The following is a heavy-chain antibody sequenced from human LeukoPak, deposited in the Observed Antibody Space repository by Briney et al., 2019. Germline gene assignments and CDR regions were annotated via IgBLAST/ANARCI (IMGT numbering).Heavy chain of an antibody. CDR2: ISYTGTYI. D-gene: IGHD1-26*01. CDR3: VRDRGTYRPIDY. V-gene: IGHV3-21*04. Sequence: GGSLGLSCAASGSTFSSHTMNWVRQAPGKGLEWVSSISYTGTYIYYADSVKGRFTISRDNAQNSLYLQMNSLRAEDTAIYYCVRDRGTYRPIDYWGQGTLVTVSS. J-gene: IGHJ4*02. CDR1: GSTFSSHT.